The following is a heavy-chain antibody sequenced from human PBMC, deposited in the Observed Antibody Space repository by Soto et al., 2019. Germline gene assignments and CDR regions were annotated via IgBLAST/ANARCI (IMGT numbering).Heavy chain of an antibody. CDR3: AREQSVVVAAGGGYGMDV. D-gene: IGHD2-15*01. CDR2: TSSSGTTK. J-gene: IGHJ6*02. V-gene: IGHV3-48*03. CDR1: GFTFSSYE. Sequence: EAQLVESGGGLVQPGGSLRLSCVASGFTFSSYEMNWVRQAPGKGLEWVSYTSSSGTTKYYADSVKGRFTISRNNAKDSLYLQMNRLRAEDTAVYYCAREQSVVVAAGGGYGMDVWGQGTTVTVSS.